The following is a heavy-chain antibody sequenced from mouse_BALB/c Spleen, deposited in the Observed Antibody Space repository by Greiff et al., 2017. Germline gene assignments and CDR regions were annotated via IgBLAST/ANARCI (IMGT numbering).Heavy chain of an antibody. Sequence: VQLKESGAELAKPGASVKMSCKASGYTFTSYWMHWVKQRPGQGLEWIGYINPSTGYTEYNQKFKDKATLTADKSSSTAYMQLSSLTSEDSAVYYCARGGFYYGSSYGFDYWGQGTTLTVSS. CDR2: INPSTGYT. D-gene: IGHD1-1*01. V-gene: IGHV1-7*01. J-gene: IGHJ2*01. CDR3: ARGGFYYGSSYGFDY. CDR1: GYTFTSYW.